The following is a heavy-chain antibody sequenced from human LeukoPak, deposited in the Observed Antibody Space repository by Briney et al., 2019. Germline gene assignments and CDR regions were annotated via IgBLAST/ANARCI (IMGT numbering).Heavy chain of an antibody. Sequence: ASVKVSCKASGYTFTGYYMHWVRQAPGQGLEWMGWINPNSGGTNYAQKFQGRVTMTRDTSISTAYMELSRLRSDDTAVYYCARAVLPVVAKYFFDYWGQGTLVTVSS. J-gene: IGHJ4*02. D-gene: IGHD2-15*01. CDR3: ARAVLPVVAKYFFDY. V-gene: IGHV1-2*02. CDR1: GYTFTGYY. CDR2: INPNSGGT.